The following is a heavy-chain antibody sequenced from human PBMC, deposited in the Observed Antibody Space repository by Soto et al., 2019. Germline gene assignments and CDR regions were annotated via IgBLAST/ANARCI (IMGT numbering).Heavy chain of an antibody. CDR2: IYSGGST. D-gene: IGHD1-26*01. CDR1: GFTVNSNY. CDR3: AREKEHVGLALDI. Sequence: GGSLRLSCAASGFTVNSNYMSWVRQAPGKGLEWVSVIYSGGSTHYADSVKGRFTISRHNSKNTLYLQMNSLRAEDTAVYYCAREKEHVGLALDIWGQGTMVTVSS. J-gene: IGHJ3*02. V-gene: IGHV3-53*04.